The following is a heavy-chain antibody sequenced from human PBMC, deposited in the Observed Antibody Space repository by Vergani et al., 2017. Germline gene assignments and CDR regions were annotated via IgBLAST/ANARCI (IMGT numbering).Heavy chain of an antibody. CDR1: GGSITSTNYY. CDR3: ARHLTTSYVSPFDL. D-gene: IGHD3-9*01. J-gene: IGHJ2*01. CDR2: VHSTGTT. V-gene: IGHV4-39*01. Sequence: QLHLQESGPGLVKPSETLSLTCTVSGGSITSTNYYWAWIRQPPGKGLEWLGTVHSTGTTYYNPSLKSRLTVSVDRSNNYLSLNLTSVTATDTAVYYRARHLTTSYVSPFDLWGRGALVTVSS.